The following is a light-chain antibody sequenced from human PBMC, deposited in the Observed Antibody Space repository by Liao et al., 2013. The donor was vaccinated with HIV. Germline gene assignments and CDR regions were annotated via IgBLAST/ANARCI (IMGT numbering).Light chain of an antibody. V-gene: IGLV3-1*01. J-gene: IGLJ1*01. CDR3: QVWDSTSDQYV. CDR2: KDF. CDR1: KLGDRY. Sequence: SYDLTQPPSVSVSPGQTASITCSGDKLGDRYTCWYQQKPGQSPVLVIYKDFKRPSGIPERFSGSQSGNTATLTISGVEVGDEADYYCQVWDSTSDQYVFGTGTEVTVL.